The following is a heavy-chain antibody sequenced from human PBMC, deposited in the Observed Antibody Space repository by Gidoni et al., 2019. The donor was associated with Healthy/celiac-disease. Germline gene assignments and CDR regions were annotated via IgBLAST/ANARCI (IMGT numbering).Heavy chain of an antibody. CDR3: ARVRYCSGGSCYYFDY. CDR1: GFTFDAYA. CDR2: ISWNSGSI. J-gene: IGHJ4*02. Sequence: EVQLVESGGGLVQPGRSLRLSCAASGFTFDAYAMHWVRQAPGKGLEWVSGISWNSGSIGYADSVKGRFTISRDNAKNSLYLQMNSLRAEDTALYYCARVRYCSGGSCYYFDYWGQGTLVTVSS. V-gene: IGHV3-9*01. D-gene: IGHD2-15*01.